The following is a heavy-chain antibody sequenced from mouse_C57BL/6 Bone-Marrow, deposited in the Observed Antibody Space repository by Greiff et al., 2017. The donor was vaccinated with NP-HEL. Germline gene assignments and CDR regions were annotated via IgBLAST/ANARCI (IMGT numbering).Heavy chain of an antibody. V-gene: IGHV1-7*01. D-gene: IGHD4-1*02. J-gene: IGHJ4*01. Sequence: QVQLKESGAELAKPGASVKLSCKASGYTFTSYWMHWVKQRPGQGLEWIGYINPSSGYTKYNQKFKDKATLTADKSSSTAYMQLSSLTYEAAAVYYCARYRASTGTRAMDYWGQGNSVTVSS. CDR3: ARYRASTGTRAMDY. CDR2: INPSSGYT. CDR1: GYTFTSYW.